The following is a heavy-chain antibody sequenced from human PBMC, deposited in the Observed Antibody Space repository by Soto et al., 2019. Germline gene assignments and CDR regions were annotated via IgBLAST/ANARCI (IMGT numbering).Heavy chain of an antibody. CDR2: IIPIFGIG. Sequence: QVQLVQSGAEVKKPGSSVKVSCKASGGTFNRYAISWVRQAPGQGLEWMGGIIPIFGIGNDAQRFQGRVTITANAATGTAYMALSSLRSEDTGVYYCASSAITLFGVVSRPHHYYSERDVRGQATTFPVSS. CDR3: ASSAITLFGVVSRPHHYYSERDV. J-gene: IGHJ6*02. D-gene: IGHD3-3*01. CDR1: GGTFNRYA. V-gene: IGHV1-69*01.